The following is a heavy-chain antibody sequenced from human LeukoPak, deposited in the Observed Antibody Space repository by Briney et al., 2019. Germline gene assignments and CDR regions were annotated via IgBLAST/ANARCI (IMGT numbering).Heavy chain of an antibody. D-gene: IGHD3-3*01. CDR3: ARVIGDFWSGYYPTSRYYYMDV. CDR2: IYHSGST. J-gene: IGHJ6*03. Sequence: TLSLTCTVSGGSISSGGYYWSWIRQPPGKGLEWIGYIYHSGSTYYNPSLKSRVTISVDRSKNQFSLKLSSVTAADTAVYYCARVIGDFWSGYYPTSRYYYMDVWGKGTTVTVSS. V-gene: IGHV4-30-2*01. CDR1: GGSISSGGYY.